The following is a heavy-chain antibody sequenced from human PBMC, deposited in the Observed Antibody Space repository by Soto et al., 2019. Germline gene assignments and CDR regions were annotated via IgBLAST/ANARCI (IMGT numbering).Heavy chain of an antibody. CDR1: GFTLSSYW. Sequence: EVQLVESGGGLVQPGGSLSLSCAASGFTLSSYWMHWVRQAPGKGLVWVSRINSDGSSTSYADSVKGRFTISRDNAKNTLYLQMNSLRAEDTAVYYCTSGPPMYCSSSSCYASPFDYWGQGTLVTVSS. D-gene: IGHD2-2*01. J-gene: IGHJ4*02. V-gene: IGHV3-74*01. CDR2: INSDGSST. CDR3: TSGPPMYCSSSSCYASPFDY.